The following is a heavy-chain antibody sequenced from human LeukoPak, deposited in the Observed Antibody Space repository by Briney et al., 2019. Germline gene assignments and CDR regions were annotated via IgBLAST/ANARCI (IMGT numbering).Heavy chain of an antibody. J-gene: IGHJ4*02. V-gene: IGHV3-23*01. D-gene: IGHD3-3*01. Sequence: GGSLRLSCAASGFTFTNYAMTWVRPAPGKGLEWGSTVCGSGGNTYYADSVKGRFSISRDSSKNTLFLQMISLGAEDTAVYYCAKTVDFWSGNYVRYFDHWGQGTPVTVSS. CDR1: GFTFTNYA. CDR2: VCGSGGNT. CDR3: AKTVDFWSGNYVRYFDH.